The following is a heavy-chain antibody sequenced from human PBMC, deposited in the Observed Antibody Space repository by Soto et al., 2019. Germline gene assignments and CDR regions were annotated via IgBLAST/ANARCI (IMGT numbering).Heavy chain of an antibody. CDR2: ISYDGSNK. D-gene: IGHD3-10*01. Sequence: GGSLRLSCAASGFTFSSYGMHWVRQAPGKGLEWVAVISYDGSNKYYADSVKGRFTISRDNSKNTLYLQMNSLRAEDTAVYYCAKDYYGSGSYYPTLYYYYGMDVWGQWTTVTVSS. CDR1: GFTFSSYG. CDR3: AKDYYGSGSYYPTLYYYYGMDV. J-gene: IGHJ6*02. V-gene: IGHV3-30*18.